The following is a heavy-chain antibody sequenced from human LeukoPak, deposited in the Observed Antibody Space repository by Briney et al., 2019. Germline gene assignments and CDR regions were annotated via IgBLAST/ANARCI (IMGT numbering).Heavy chain of an antibody. CDR3: ARLGRIRGHYYYYGMDV. V-gene: IGHV4-39*01. J-gene: IGHJ6*02. D-gene: IGHD3-10*01. Sequence: SETLSLTCTVSGGSISSSSYYWGWIRQPPGKGLEWIGSIYYSGSTYYNPSLKSRVTISVGTSKNQFSLKLSSVTAADTAVYYCARLGRIRGHYYYYGMDVWGQGTTVTVSS. CDR2: IYYSGST. CDR1: GGSISSSSYY.